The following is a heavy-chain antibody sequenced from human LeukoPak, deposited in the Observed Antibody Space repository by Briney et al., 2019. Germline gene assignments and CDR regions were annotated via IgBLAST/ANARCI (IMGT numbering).Heavy chain of an antibody. V-gene: IGHV1-46*01. CDR3: GRDGLGYCSPTSCSDNWFDP. J-gene: IGHJ5*02. D-gene: IGHD2-2*01. CDR1: GYTFTSYY. Sequence: ASVKVSCKASGYTFTSYYMHWVRQAPGQGLEWMGIINPNGGSTSYAQKFQGRVTMATDTSISTAYMDLSSLRSDDTAVYICGRDGLGYCSPTSCSDNWFDPWGQGALVTVSS. CDR2: INPNGGST.